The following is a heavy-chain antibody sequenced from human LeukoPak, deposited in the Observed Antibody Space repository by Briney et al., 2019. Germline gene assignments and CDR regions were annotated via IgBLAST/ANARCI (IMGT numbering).Heavy chain of an antibody. D-gene: IGHD3-10*01. CDR1: GGSISSYY. J-gene: IGHJ4*02. V-gene: IGHV4-59*01. CDR3: ARGPSGSYLWDY. Sequence: SETLSLTCTVSGGSISSYYWSWIRQPPGKGLEWIGYIYYSGSTNYNPSLKSRVTISVDTSKNQFSLKLSSVTAADTAVYYCARGPSGSYLWDYWGQGTLATVSS. CDR2: IYYSGST.